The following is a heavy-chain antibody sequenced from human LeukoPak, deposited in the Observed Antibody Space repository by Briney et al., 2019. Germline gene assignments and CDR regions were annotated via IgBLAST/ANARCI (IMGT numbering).Heavy chain of an antibody. V-gene: IGHV3-33*01. Sequence: GGSLRLSCAASGFTFSTYGIHWVRQAPGKGLEWVAVIWYDGSNKYYTDSVKGRFTISRDNSKNTLYLQMNSLRAEDTAVYYCARGGYVWGSHRFDHWGQGTLVTVSS. CDR2: IWYDGSNK. D-gene: IGHD3-16*02. CDR1: GFTFSTYG. CDR3: ARGGYVWGSHRFDH. J-gene: IGHJ4*02.